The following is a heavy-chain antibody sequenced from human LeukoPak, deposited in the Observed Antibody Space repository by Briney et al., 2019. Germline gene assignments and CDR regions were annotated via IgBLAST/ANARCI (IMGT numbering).Heavy chain of an antibody. D-gene: IGHD1-20*01. CDR2: INPSGGST. Sequence: ASVKVSCNASGYTFTSYYMHSVRQAPGQGLEWMGIINPSGGSTSYAQKFQGRVTMTRDTSTSTVYMELSSLRSEDTAVYYCASGGGITGTTGAFDIWGQGTMVTVSS. J-gene: IGHJ3*02. CDR1: GYTFTSYY. CDR3: ASGGGITGTTGAFDI. V-gene: IGHV1-46*01.